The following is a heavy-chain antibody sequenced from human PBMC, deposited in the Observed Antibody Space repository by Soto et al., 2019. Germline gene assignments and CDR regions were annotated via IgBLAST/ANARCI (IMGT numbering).Heavy chain of an antibody. J-gene: IGHJ6*02. V-gene: IGHV1-69*06. CDR2: IIPIFGTA. CDR1: GGTFSSYA. D-gene: IGHD2-15*01. Sequence: ASVKVSCKASGGTFSSYAISWVRQAPGQGLEWMGGIIPIFGTANYAQKFQGRVTITADKSTSTAYMELSSLRSEDTAVYYCARGRSSVNCSGGSCYYYYGMDAWGQGTTVTVSS. CDR3: ARGRSSVNCSGGSCYYYYGMDA.